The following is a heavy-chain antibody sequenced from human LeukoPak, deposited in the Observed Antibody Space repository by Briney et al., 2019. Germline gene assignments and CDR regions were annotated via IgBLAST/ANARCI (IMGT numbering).Heavy chain of an antibody. Sequence: GGPLRLSCAASGFTFSSYEMNWVRQAPGKGLEWVSYISSSGSTIYYADSVKGRFTISRDNAKNSLYLQMNSLRAEDTAVYYCARGLAAAGTLAAYWGQGTLVTVSS. D-gene: IGHD6-13*01. CDR3: ARGLAAAGTLAAY. V-gene: IGHV3-48*03. CDR1: GFTFSSYE. CDR2: ISSSGSTI. J-gene: IGHJ4*02.